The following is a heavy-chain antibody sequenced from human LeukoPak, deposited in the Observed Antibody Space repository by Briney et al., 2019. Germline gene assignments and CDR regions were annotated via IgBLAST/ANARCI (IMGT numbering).Heavy chain of an antibody. Sequence: LTGGSLRLSCSASGFAFGIYALNWFRHTPGKGLEWLPYISSTNAIYYADSVKGRFTISRDNAKESLYLQMNSLRAEDTAVYYCARDDKWAFDYWGQGTLVTVSS. CDR1: GFAFGIYA. CDR3: ARDDKWAFDY. J-gene: IGHJ4*02. CDR2: ISSTNAI. V-gene: IGHV3-48*04. D-gene: IGHD1-26*01.